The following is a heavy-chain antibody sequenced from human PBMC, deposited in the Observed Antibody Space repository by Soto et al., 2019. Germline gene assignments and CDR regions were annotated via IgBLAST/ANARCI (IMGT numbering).Heavy chain of an antibody. CDR2: IYYSGST. CDR3: ASERYFDWLRPYYYGMDV. Sequence: QVQLQESGPGLVKPSQTLSLTCTVSGGSISSGGYYWSWIRQHPGKGLEWIGYIYYSGSTYYNPSLKSRVNISVDTSKNQFSLKLSSVAAADTAVYYCASERYFDWLRPYYYGMDVWGQGTTVTVSS. J-gene: IGHJ6*02. D-gene: IGHD3-9*01. CDR1: GGSISSGGYY. V-gene: IGHV4-31*03.